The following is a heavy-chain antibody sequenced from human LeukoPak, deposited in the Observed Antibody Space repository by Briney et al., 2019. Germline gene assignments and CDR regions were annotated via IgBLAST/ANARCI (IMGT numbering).Heavy chain of an antibody. J-gene: IGHJ1*01. CDR1: GFTLSSYW. CDR2: MNQDGSDK. CDR3: ARESTEERPGY. Sequence: PGGSRRLSCAASGFTLSSYWMSWVRQAPGKGLEWVANMNQDGSDKNYVDSVKGRSTISRDNAKNSLYLQMNSLRAEDTAVYYCARESTEERPGYWGQGTLVTVSS. D-gene: IGHD1-1*01. V-gene: IGHV3-7*01.